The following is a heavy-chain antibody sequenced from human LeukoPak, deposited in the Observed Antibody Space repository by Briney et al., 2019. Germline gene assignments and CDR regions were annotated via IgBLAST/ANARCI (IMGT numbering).Heavy chain of an antibody. V-gene: IGHV3-21*01. Sequence: GGSLRLSCAASGFTFSGHSMNWVRQAPGKGLEWVASISSSSSYIYYADSVKGRFTISRDNAKNSLYLQMNSLRAEDTAVYYCAAEGIAAAGYFYYMDVWGKGTTVTVSS. D-gene: IGHD6-13*01. CDR3: AAEGIAAAGYFYYMDV. CDR1: GFTFSGHS. CDR2: ISSSSSYI. J-gene: IGHJ6*03.